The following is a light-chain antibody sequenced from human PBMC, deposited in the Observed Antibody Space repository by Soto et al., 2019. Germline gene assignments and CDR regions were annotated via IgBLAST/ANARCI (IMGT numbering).Light chain of an antibody. CDR1: QGVTTN. CDR2: DVS. J-gene: IGKJ5*01. V-gene: IGKV3-15*01. CDR3: QQYNNWPFS. Sequence: DILMTQSPATLSVSPGEGATLSCRAGQGVTTNLAWYQQKPGQAPRLLIYDVSTRATGVPARFSGTGSETDFTLTISGLRSEDFAVYFCQQYNNWPFSFGQGTRLEI.